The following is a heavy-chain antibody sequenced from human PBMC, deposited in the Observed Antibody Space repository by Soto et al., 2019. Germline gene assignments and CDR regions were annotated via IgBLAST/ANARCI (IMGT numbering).Heavy chain of an antibody. D-gene: IGHD6-6*01. V-gene: IGHV3-48*03. J-gene: IGHJ4*02. CDR1: GFTFRSYE. CDR3: SGSFPYSPSSLAF. CDR2: VSRSGSTL. Sequence: GGSLRLSCTTSGFTFRSYEMNLVRQSPGKGLEWISSVSRSGSTLYYADSVRGRFTISRENANDSLFLQMNSLRADETAVYYCSGSFPYSPSSLAFWCQGTLVTVSS.